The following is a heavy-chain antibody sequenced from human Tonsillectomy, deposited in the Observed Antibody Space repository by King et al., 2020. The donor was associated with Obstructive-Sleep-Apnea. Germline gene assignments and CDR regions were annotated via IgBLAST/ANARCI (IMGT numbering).Heavy chain of an antibody. CDR3: ARDRDGIFGVVIKGTSSDY. D-gene: IGHD3-3*01. CDR2: IYHSGST. Sequence: VQLQESGPGLVKPSETLSLTCTVSGYSISSGYYWGWIRQPPGKGLEWIGSIYHSGSTYYNPSLKSRVTISVDTSKNQFSLKLSSVTAADTAVYYCARDRDGIFGVVIKGTSSDYWGQGTLVTVSS. V-gene: IGHV4-38-2*02. CDR1: GYSISSGYY. J-gene: IGHJ4*02.